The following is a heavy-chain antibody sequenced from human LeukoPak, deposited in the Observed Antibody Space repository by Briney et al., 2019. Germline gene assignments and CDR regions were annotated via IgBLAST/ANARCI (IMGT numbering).Heavy chain of an antibody. Sequence: GGSLRLSCAASGFTFSSYSMNWVRQAPGKGLEWVSSISSSSSYIYYADSVKGRFTISRDNAKNTLYLQMNSLRAEDTAVYYCASWAGNTQSDSWSGPFDYWGQGTLVTVSS. J-gene: IGHJ4*02. CDR1: GFTFSSYS. D-gene: IGHD3-3*01. CDR3: ASWAGNTQSDSWSGPFDY. CDR2: ISSSSSYI. V-gene: IGHV3-21*01.